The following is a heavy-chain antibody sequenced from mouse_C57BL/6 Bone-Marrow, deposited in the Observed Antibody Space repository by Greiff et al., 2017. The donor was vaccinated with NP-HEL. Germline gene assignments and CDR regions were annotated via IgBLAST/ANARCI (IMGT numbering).Heavy chain of an antibody. V-gene: IGHV4-1*01. Sequence: EVKLMESGGGLVQPGGSLKLSCAASGIDFSRYWMSWVRRAPGKGLEWIGEINPDSSTINYAPSLKDKFIISRDNAKNTLYLQMSKVRSEDTALYYCARGPRFGYGSTFGYFDVWGTGTTVTVSS. D-gene: IGHD1-1*01. CDR1: GIDFSRYW. CDR3: ARGPRFGYGSTFGYFDV. CDR2: INPDSSTI. J-gene: IGHJ1*03.